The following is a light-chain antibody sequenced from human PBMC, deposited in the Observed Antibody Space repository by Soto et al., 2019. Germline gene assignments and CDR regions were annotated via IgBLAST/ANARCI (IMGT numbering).Light chain of an antibody. Sequence: EIVLTQSPGTVSLSPGERATLSCRASQSVSSRNLAWYRQKPGQAPSLLIFGASNRATGIPDRFSGSGFGTDFTLTISNVEPEDFAVYYCQQRDNWPWTFGQGAKVEIK. CDR2: GAS. CDR1: QSVSSRN. V-gene: IGKV3-11*01. J-gene: IGKJ1*01. CDR3: QQRDNWPWT.